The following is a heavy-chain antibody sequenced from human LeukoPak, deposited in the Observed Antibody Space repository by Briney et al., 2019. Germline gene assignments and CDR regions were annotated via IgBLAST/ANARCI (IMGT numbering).Heavy chain of an antibody. CDR3: AKDGSSVWGNYRRPDF. Sequence: GALSLSCAASGFTFSSYAMSWVRGAPGKGVEWVSAVSYSGGTTYYADSVRGRFTISRDNSKNTLYLQMNSLRAEDTAVYYCAKDGSSVWGNYRRPDFWGQGTLVTVSS. J-gene: IGHJ4*02. D-gene: IGHD3-16*02. V-gene: IGHV3-23*01. CDR2: VSYSGGTT. CDR1: GFTFSSYA.